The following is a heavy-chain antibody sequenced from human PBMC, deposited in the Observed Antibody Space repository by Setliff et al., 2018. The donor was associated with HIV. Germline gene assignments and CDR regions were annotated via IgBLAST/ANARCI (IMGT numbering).Heavy chain of an antibody. D-gene: IGHD3-9*01. CDR1: GFTLRSYG. CDR3: VRGLGSPTYYFDY. J-gene: IGHJ4*02. Sequence: GGSLRLSCAVSGFTLRSYGIHWVRQAPGKGLEWVTVLWFDGIRKYYADSVKGRFTISRDDSKNTVYLQMNSLRAEDTAVYYCVRGLGSPTYYFDYWGQGTLVTVSS. CDR2: LWFDGIRK. V-gene: IGHV3-33*01.